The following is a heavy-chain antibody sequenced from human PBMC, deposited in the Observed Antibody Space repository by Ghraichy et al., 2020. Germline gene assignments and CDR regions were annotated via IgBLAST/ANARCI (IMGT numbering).Heavy chain of an antibody. Sequence: GGSLRLSCAASGFTFSTYWMSWVRQAPGKGLEWVANIKQHGSEKYYVDSVKGRFTISRDDAKNSLYLQMNSLRAEDTAVYYCARCSVDFRSGYRFDYWGQGTLVTVSS. CDR1: GFTFSTYW. D-gene: IGHD3-3*01. V-gene: IGHV3-7*01. J-gene: IGHJ4*02. CDR2: IKQHGSEK. CDR3: ARCSVDFRSGYRFDY.